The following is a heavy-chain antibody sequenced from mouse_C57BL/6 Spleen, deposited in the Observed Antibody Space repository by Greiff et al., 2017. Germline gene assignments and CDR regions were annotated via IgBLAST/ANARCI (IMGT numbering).Heavy chain of an antibody. CDR2: ISSGSSTI. D-gene: IGHD1-1*01. Sequence: EVHLVESGGGLVKPGGSLKLSCAASGFTFSDYGMHWVRQAPEKGLEWVAYISSGSSTIYSADTVKGRFTISRDNAKNTLFLQMTSLRSEDTAMYDCARDYYGSPDYWGQGTTLTVSS. J-gene: IGHJ2*01. V-gene: IGHV5-17*01. CDR1: GFTFSDYG. CDR3: ARDYYGSPDY.